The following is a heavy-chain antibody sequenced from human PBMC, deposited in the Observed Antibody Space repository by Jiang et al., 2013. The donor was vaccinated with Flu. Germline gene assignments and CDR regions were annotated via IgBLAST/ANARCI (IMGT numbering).Heavy chain of an antibody. D-gene: IGHD3-3*01. J-gene: IGHJ4*02. Sequence: VQLLESGGGLVQPGGSLRLSCAASGFTFSSYAMSWVRQAPGKGLEWVSAISGSGGSTYYADSVKGRFTISRDNSKNTLYLQMNSLRAEDTAVYYCAKGPEGATIFGDPADYWGQGTLVTVSS. CDR1: GFTFSSYA. V-gene: IGHV3-23*01. CDR2: ISGSGGST. CDR3: AKGPEGATIFGDPADY.